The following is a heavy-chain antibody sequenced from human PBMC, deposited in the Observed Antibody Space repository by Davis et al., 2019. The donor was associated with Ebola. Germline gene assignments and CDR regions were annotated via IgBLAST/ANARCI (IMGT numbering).Heavy chain of an antibody. J-gene: IGHJ4*02. D-gene: IGHD3-16*01. V-gene: IGHV4-59*01. CDR3: ARWPTYGGTDY. CDR1: GGSISSYY. CDR2: IYYSGST. Sequence: PSETLSLTCTVSGGSISSYYWSWIRQPPGKGLEWIGYIYYSGSTNYNPSLKSRVTISVDTSKNQFSLKLSSVTAADTAVYYCARWPTYGGTDYWGQGTLVTVSS.